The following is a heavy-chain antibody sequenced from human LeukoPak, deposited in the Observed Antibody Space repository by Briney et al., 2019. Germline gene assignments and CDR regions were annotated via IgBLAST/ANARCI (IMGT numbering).Heavy chain of an antibody. CDR3: ARGRRPAAIPNAFDI. D-gene: IGHD2-2*01. Sequence: GGSLRLSCAASGFTFSSYVMHWVRQAPGKGLEWVAVISYDGSNKYYADSVKGRFTISRDNSKNTLYLQMNSLRAEDTAVYYCARGRRPAAIPNAFDIWGQGTMVTVSS. CDR2: ISYDGSNK. CDR1: GFTFSSYV. J-gene: IGHJ3*02. V-gene: IGHV3-30-3*01.